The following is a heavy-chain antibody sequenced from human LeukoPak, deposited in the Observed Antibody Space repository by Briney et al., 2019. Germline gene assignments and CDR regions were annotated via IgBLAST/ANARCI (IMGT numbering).Heavy chain of an antibody. V-gene: IGHV4-4*07. D-gene: IGHD2-21*02. CDR2: IYPSGGT. CDR3: ARDSGLVTGFGY. Sequence: SETLSLTCTVSGDSISDDYYTWMRQPAGKGLQWIGGIYPSGGTNYNPSLQSRLTISLDTSKNQLSLNLSSVTAADTAVYYCARDSGLVTGFGYWGQGTLITVSS. J-gene: IGHJ4*02. CDR1: GDSISDDY.